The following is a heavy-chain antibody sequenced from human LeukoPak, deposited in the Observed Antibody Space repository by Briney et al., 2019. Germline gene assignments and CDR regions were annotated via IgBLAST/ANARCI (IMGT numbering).Heavy chain of an antibody. Sequence: GGSLGLSCAASGFTFSNSNMHWVRQAPGKGLEWVSFISGTSTAIYYADSVKGRFTISRDIARKSLYLQMNSLRDEDTAVYYCARGGGRSYSDAFDIWGQGTVVTVSS. CDR3: ARGGGRSYSDAFDI. V-gene: IGHV3-48*02. D-gene: IGHD1-26*01. CDR1: GFTFSNSN. CDR2: ISGTSTAI. J-gene: IGHJ3*02.